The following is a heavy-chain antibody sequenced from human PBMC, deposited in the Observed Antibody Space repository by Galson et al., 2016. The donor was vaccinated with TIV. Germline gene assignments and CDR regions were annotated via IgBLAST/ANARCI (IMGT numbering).Heavy chain of an antibody. J-gene: IGHJ6*02. CDR2: TYYTSKWNT. CDR1: GDSVSGNTAA. Sequence: CAISGDSVSGNTAAWNWVRQSPSRGLEWLGRTYYTSKWNTDYAVSVKGRIIIRPDTSMNQVSLQLSSVIPDDTAVYYCSRGNWNYGMGGARDVWGRGTTGTFSS. CDR3: SRGNWNYGMGGARDV. D-gene: IGHD1-7*01. V-gene: IGHV6-1*01.